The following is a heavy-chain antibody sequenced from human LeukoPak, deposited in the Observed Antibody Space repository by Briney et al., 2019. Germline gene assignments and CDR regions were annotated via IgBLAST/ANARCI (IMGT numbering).Heavy chain of an antibody. CDR2: INHSGST. J-gene: IGHJ5*02. V-gene: IGHV4-34*01. CDR3: ARGGPGSRGYGGWLDP. Sequence: SQTLSLTCVVYGGSFSGYYWSWIRQPPGKGLEWIGEINHSGSTNYNPSLKSRVTISVGTSNNQFSLKLKSLTAAGTAVYYCARGGPGSRGYGGWLDPWGQGTLVTVSS. CDR1: GGSFSGYY. D-gene: IGHD5-12*01.